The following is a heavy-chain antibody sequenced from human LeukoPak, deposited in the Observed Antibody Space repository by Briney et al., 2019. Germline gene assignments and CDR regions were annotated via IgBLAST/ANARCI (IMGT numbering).Heavy chain of an antibody. J-gene: IGHJ5*02. D-gene: IGHD2-2*01. CDR3: ARVRSVVVVPAAMQRRWFDP. Sequence: PSETLSLTCTVSGGSISSYYWSWIRQPPGKGLEWIGYIYYSGSTNYNPSLKSRVTISVDTSKNQFSLKLSSVTAADTAVYYCARVRSVVVVPAAMQRRWFDPWGQGTLVTVSS. CDR2: IYYSGST. CDR1: GGSISSYY. V-gene: IGHV4-59*12.